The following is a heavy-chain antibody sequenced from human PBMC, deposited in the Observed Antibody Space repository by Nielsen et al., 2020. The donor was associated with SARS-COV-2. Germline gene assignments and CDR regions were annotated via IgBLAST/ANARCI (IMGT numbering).Heavy chain of an antibody. V-gene: IGHV1-2*04. CDR1: GGTFSNYA. D-gene: IGHD6-19*01. CDR3: ARDTVEPDSSGWAGFDY. Sequence: ASVKVSCKASGGTFSNYAINWVRQAPGQGLEWMGWINPNSGGTNYAQKFQGWVTMTRDTSISTAYMELSRLRSDDTAVYYCARDTVEPDSSGWAGFDYWGQGTLVTVSS. CDR2: INPNSGGT. J-gene: IGHJ4*02.